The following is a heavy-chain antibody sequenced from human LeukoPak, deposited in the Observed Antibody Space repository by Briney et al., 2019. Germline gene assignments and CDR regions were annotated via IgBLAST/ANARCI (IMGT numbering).Heavy chain of an antibody. Sequence: GGSLRLSCAASGFTFSIDWMSWVRQGPGKGLEWVANIKQDGSEKYYVDSVKGRFTISRDNAKNSLYLQMNSLRAEDTAVYYCARVVESGSYYYYYYMDVWGKGTTVTVSS. CDR1: GFTFSIDW. V-gene: IGHV3-7*01. J-gene: IGHJ6*03. CDR3: ARVVESGSYYYYYYMDV. D-gene: IGHD1-26*01. CDR2: IKQDGSEK.